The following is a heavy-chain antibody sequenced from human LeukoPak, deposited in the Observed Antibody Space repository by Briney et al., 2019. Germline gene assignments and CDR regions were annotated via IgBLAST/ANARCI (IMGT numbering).Heavy chain of an antibody. V-gene: IGHV4-59*01. CDR1: GGSISTYS. J-gene: IGHJ2*01. D-gene: IGHD3-22*01. CDR3: ARAPGYYHSSGFYYYWYFDL. CDR2: IYYSGTT. Sequence: SETLSLTCTVSGGSISTYSWSWIRQLPGKGLEWIGYIYYSGTTKFNPSLKSRVTMSVDTSKSQFSLELYSVTAADTAVYFCARAPGYYHSSGFYYYWYFDLWGRGTLVTVSS.